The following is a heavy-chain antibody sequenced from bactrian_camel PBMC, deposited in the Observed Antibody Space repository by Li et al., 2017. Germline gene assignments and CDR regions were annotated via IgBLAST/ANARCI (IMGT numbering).Heavy chain of an antibody. J-gene: IGHJ4*01. V-gene: IGHV3S67*01. Sequence: VQLVESGGGSAQAGGSLRLSCVVAEFSKNTKCMGWFRQAPGKGREGVASIDARGVTQYADFVKGRFTISRDNAKNTLYLQMNNLKDEDTAQYYCARFNGMGGLDWGQGTQVTVS. CDR1: EFSKNTKC. D-gene: IGHD3*01. CDR3: ARFNGMGGLD. CDR2: IDARGVT.